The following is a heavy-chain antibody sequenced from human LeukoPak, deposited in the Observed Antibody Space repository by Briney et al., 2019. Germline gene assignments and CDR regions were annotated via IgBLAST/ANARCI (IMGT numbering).Heavy chain of an antibody. CDR3: ARDYYGLGSLKNYFDY. Sequence: PSQTLSLTCTVSGGSISSGSYYWRWIRQPAGKGLEWIGRIYTSGSTNYNPSLKSRVTISVDTSKNQFSLKLSSVTAADTAVYYCARDYYGLGSLKNYFDYWGQGTLVTVSS. V-gene: IGHV4-61*02. CDR2: IYTSGST. D-gene: IGHD3-10*01. J-gene: IGHJ4*02. CDR1: GGSISSGSYY.